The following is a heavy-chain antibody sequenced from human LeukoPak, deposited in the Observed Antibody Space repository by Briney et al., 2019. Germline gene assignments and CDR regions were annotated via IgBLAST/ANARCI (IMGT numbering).Heavy chain of an antibody. V-gene: IGHV3-30-3*01. Sequence: GGSLRLSCAASGFTFSSYAMSWVRQAPGMGLEWVAVISFDGNNKYYADSVKGRFTISRDNSKNTLYLQMNSVRADDTAVYYCARDPPWVGATYYFDYWGQGTLVTVSS. J-gene: IGHJ4*02. CDR3: ARDPPWVGATYYFDY. CDR2: ISFDGNNK. CDR1: GFTFSSYA. D-gene: IGHD1-26*01.